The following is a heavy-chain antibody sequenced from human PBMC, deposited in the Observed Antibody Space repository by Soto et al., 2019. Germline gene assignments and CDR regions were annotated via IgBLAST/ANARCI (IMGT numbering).Heavy chain of an antibody. CDR2: ISGGGDGT. D-gene: IGHD2-8*01. Sequence: EVQLLESGGGLVRPGGSLRLSCAASGFTFYNYAMNWVRQAPGQGLEWVSTISGGGDGTYYADSVNGRFTISRDNSRNTVYLQMNSLRAEDTAVYYCAKKGLGSLATYCTTGDCHYAFDVWGQGTLVTVSS. V-gene: IGHV3-23*01. CDR3: AKKGLGSLATYCTTGDCHYAFDV. J-gene: IGHJ3*01. CDR1: GFTFYNYA.